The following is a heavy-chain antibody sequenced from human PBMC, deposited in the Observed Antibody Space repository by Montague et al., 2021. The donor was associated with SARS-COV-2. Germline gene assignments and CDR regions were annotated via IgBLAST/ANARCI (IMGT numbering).Heavy chain of an antibody. CDR2: SYYRSKWYN. CDR3: ARGGSWLYYFDY. CDR1: GDSVSSNSAA. D-gene: IGHD6-13*01. Sequence: CAISGDSVSSNSAAWNWNRQSPSRGLEWLGRSYYRSKWYNDYAVSVKSRITINPDTSKNQFSLQLNSVTPEDTAVYYCARGGSWLYYFDYWGQGTLVTVSS. J-gene: IGHJ4*02. V-gene: IGHV6-1*01.